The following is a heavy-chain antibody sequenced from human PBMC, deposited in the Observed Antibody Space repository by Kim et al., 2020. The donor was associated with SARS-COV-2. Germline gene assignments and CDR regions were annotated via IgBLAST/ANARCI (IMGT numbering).Heavy chain of an antibody. D-gene: IGHD6-6*01. CDR2: IDPSDSYT. Sequence: GESLKISCKGSGYSFTSYWISWVRQMPGKGLEWMGRIDPSDSYTNYSPSFQGHVTISADKSISTAYLQWSSLKASDTAMYYCARQRGLWSIAVVRRGIWFDPWGQGTLVTVSS. J-gene: IGHJ5*02. CDR3: ARQRGLWSIAVVRRGIWFDP. CDR1: GYSFTSYW. V-gene: IGHV5-10-1*01.